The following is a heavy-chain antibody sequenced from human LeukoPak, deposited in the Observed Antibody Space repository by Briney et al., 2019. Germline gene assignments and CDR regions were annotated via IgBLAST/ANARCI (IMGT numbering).Heavy chain of an antibody. Sequence: SLRLSCAASGFTFDDYAMPWVRQAPGKGLEWVSGISRNSGSIGYADSVKGRFTISRDNAKNSLYLQMNSLRAEDTALYYCAKEGVVVAATEGHWFDPWGQGTLVTVSS. V-gene: IGHV3-9*01. CDR2: ISRNSGSI. D-gene: IGHD2-15*01. CDR3: AKEGVVVAATEGHWFDP. CDR1: GFTFDDYA. J-gene: IGHJ5*02.